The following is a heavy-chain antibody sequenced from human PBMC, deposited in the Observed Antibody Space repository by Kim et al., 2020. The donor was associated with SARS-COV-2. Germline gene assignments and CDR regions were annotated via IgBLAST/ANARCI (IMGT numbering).Heavy chain of an antibody. Sequence: GESLKISCKGSGYSFTSYWIGWVRQMPGKGLEWMGIIYPGDSDTRYSPSFQGQVTISADKSISTAYLQWSSLKASDTAMYYCARRTDYGDYVFGGIGMDVWGQGTTVTVSS. CDR2: IYPGDSDT. J-gene: IGHJ6*02. CDR1: GYSFTSYW. V-gene: IGHV5-51*01. CDR3: ARRTDYGDYVFGGIGMDV. D-gene: IGHD4-17*01.